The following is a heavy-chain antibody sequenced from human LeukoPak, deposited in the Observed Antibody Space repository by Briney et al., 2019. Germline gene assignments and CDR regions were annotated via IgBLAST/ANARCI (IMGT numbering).Heavy chain of an antibody. Sequence: GGSLRLSCAASGFIFSNYGMNWVRQAPGKGLEWVAAISASGSATSYADSVRGRFTISRDNSKSTTYLQMNSLRAEDTAVFYCAKDLYLRDFWSGYVDYWGQGIPVTVAS. D-gene: IGHD3-3*01. CDR3: AKDLYLRDFWSGYVDY. J-gene: IGHJ4*02. CDR2: ISASGSAT. CDR1: GFIFSNYG. V-gene: IGHV3-23*01.